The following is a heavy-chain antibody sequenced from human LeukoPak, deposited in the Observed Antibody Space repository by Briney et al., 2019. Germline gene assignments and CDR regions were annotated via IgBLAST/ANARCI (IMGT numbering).Heavy chain of an antibody. CDR2: IYYSGST. V-gene: IGHV4-59*08. CDR1: GGSISSYY. J-gene: IGHJ6*02. CDR3: ARYGSGSYYNYGMDV. Sequence: SETLSLTCAVSGGSISSYYWSWIRQPPGKGLEWIGYIYYSGSTNYNPSLKSRVTISVDTSKNQFSLKLSSVTAADTAVYYCARYGSGSYYNYGMDVWGQGTTVTVSS. D-gene: IGHD3-10*01.